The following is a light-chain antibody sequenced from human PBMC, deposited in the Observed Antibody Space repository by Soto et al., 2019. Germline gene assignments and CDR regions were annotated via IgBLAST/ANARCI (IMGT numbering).Light chain of an antibody. Sequence: EIVLTQSPATLSLSPGERATLSCRASQSVNNYLAWYQQKPGQAPRLLIYDASNRATGIPDRFSGSGSGTDFTLTIRRLEPEDFAVYYCQQYGSSYPWTFGQGTKVDIK. CDR2: DAS. J-gene: IGKJ1*01. CDR3: QQYGSSYPWT. CDR1: QSVNNY. V-gene: IGKV3-20*01.